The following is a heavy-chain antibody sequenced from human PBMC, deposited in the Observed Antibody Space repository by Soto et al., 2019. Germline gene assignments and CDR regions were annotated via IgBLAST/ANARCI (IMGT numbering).Heavy chain of an antibody. Sequence: ASVKVSCKASGYTFTSYAMHWVRQAPGQRLEWMGWINPNSGGTNYSQKFQGWVTMTRDTSISTAYMELSRLRSDDTAVYYCARGFTSSGWPIYYYYGMDVWGQGTTVTVSS. D-gene: IGHD6-19*01. CDR3: ARGFTSSGWPIYYYYGMDV. CDR2: INPNSGGT. V-gene: IGHV1-2*04. J-gene: IGHJ6*02. CDR1: GYTFTSYA.